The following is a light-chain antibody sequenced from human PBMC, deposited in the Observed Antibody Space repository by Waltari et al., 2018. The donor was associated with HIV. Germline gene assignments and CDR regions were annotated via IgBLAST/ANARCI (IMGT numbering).Light chain of an antibody. CDR2: RND. J-gene: IGLJ2*01. V-gene: IGLV1-47*01. CDR3: ASWDDNLGHWI. Sequence: QPKMTQAPSASKTPGQRITMSCSGSKSNIGNNYIYWYQQIAGAAPRLVMARNDQRPAGVPDCFSGTKSGTSAYLAITGLRLDDEATYFCASWDDNLGHWIFGGGTKLTVL. CDR1: KSNIGNNY.